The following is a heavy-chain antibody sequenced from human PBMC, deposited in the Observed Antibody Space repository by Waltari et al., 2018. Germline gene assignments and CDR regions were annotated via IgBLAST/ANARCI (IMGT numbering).Heavy chain of an antibody. CDR1: GGSISSYY. V-gene: IGHV4-59*01. D-gene: IGHD3-3*01. Sequence: QVQLQESGPGLVKPSETLSLTCTVSGGSISSYYWSWIRQPPGKGLEWIGYIYYSGSTNYNPSLKSRVTISVDTSKNQFSLKLSSVTAADTAVYYCARDLSPYYEDFWSGYYYGMDVWGQGTTVTVSS. CDR3: ARDLSPYYEDFWSGYYYGMDV. J-gene: IGHJ6*02. CDR2: IYYSGST.